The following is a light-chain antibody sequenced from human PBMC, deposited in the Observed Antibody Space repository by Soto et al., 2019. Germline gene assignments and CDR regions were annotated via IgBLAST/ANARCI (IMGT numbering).Light chain of an antibody. V-gene: IGKV1-27*01. Sequence: DIQMTQSPSSLSASVGDRVTITCRASQGISNFLAWYQQRPGKVPNLLIYSASSLHSGVPSRFSGGGSGTNFSHTISSLQPADVGTSYCQSYYTAPRTFGQGTKVEI. CDR3: QSYYTAPRT. CDR1: QGISNF. CDR2: SAS. J-gene: IGKJ1*01.